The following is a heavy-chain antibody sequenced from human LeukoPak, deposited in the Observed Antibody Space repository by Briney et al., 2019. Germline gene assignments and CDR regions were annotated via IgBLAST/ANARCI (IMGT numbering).Heavy chain of an antibody. Sequence: GGSLRLYCAASGFTFSTYWMHWVRQAPGKGLVWVSGIRGDGSSTIYADSVKGRFTISRDNARNTLYLQVNSLRAEDTAVYYCARDSSGWGFDHWGQGSLVTVSS. CDR1: GFTFSTYW. CDR2: IRGDGSST. V-gene: IGHV3-74*01. D-gene: IGHD6-25*01. J-gene: IGHJ4*02. CDR3: ARDSSGWGFDH.